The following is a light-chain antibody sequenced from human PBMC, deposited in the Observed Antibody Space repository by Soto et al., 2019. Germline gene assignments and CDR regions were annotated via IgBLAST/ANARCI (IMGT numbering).Light chain of an antibody. CDR2: HAS. J-gene: IGKJ1*01. CDR3: QQYMSYS. V-gene: IGKV1-5*01. CDR1: QSISNW. Sequence: DIQMTQSPSTLPASVGDRVTITCRASQSISNWLAWYQQKPWTAPKLLIYHASTLESGVPSRFSGSGSGTEFTLTISSLQPDDFETYYGQQYMSYSFGQGTKVEIK.